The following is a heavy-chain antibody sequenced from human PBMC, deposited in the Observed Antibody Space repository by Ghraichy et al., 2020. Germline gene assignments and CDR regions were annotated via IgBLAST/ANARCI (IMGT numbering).Heavy chain of an antibody. J-gene: IGHJ6*02. CDR3: ARHPLAARPANYYYAMDV. Sequence: GSLRLSCSVSGGSVSSATYYWSWLRQPPGKGLEWIGPIYYSGNTNYNPSLGSRLTISVDTSRNQFSLRLTAVTAADSAVYYCARHPLAARPANYYYAMDVWGQGIRVIVSS. CDR2: IYYSGNT. CDR1: GGSVSSATYY. V-gene: IGHV4-61*01. D-gene: IGHD6-6*01.